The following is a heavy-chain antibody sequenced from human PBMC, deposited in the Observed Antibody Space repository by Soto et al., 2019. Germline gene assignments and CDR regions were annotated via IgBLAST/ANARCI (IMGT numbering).Heavy chain of an antibody. CDR2: IIPILGIA. Sequence: SVKVSCKASGGTFSSYTISWVRQAPGQGLEWMGRIIPILGIANYAQKFQGRVTITADKSTSTAYMELSSLRSEDTAVYYCARDVGIYYDSSGYYLSYWGQGTLVTVSS. J-gene: IGHJ4*02. V-gene: IGHV1-69*04. D-gene: IGHD3-22*01. CDR3: ARDVGIYYDSSGYYLSY. CDR1: GGTFSSYT.